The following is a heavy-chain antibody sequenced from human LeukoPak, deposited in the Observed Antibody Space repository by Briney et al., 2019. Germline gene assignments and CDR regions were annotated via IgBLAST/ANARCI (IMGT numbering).Heavy chain of an antibody. CDR1: GYTFTDYY. V-gene: IGHV1-2*02. CDR3: ARGRANNSGWYGAMGLGY. D-gene: IGHD6-19*01. CDR2: INPNSGGT. Sequence: ASVKVSFKASGYTFTDYYMHWVRQAPGQGLEWMGWINPNSGGTNYAQNFQGRVTMTRDTSSSTAYMDLSRLRSDDTAVYYCARGRANNSGWYGAMGLGYWGQGTLVTVSS. J-gene: IGHJ4*02.